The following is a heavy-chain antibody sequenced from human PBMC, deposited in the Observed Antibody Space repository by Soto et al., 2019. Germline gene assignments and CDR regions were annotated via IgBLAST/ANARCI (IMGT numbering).Heavy chain of an antibody. J-gene: IGHJ4*02. CDR3: ARHNTGYASSWLFDY. V-gene: IGHV4-39*01. Sequence: SETLFLTCNVSGGSISTTSNYWGWIRQPPGKGLQWIGSVYAGGNIYYNPSLKSRVTISVDTSKNQFSLALTSLTAADTAVYFCARHNTGYASSWLFDYWGQGTLVTVSS. D-gene: IGHD6-13*01. CDR1: GGSISTTSNY. CDR2: VYAGGNI.